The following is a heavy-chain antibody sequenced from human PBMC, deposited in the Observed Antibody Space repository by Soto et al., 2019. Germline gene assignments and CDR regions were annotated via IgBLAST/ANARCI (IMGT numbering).Heavy chain of an antibody. CDR3: ARHLGYRLLYADYMDV. CDR1: GGSISNYY. V-gene: IGHV4-59*08. Sequence: SETLSLTCTVSGGSISNYYWSWIRQPPGKGLEWIGYIYYSGSTNYNPSLKSRVTISVDTSKNQFSLKLSSVTAADTAVYYCARHLGYRLLYADYMDVWGKGTTVTVSS. CDR2: IYYSGST. J-gene: IGHJ6*03. D-gene: IGHD2-2*02.